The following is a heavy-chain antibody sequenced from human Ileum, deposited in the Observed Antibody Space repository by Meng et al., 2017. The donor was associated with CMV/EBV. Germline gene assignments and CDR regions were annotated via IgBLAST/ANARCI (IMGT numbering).Heavy chain of an antibody. CDR2: IKSRVDGGTT. J-gene: IGHJ4*02. Sequence: GGSLRLSCEGSGFTFNSAWMSWVRQTPGRGLEWVGRIKSRVDGGTTDYAAPVEGRFTISRDVSRNTLFLEMNSLKTEDTGVYFCTTNFHSPTGRWGQGTLVTVSS. D-gene: IGHD3-3*01. CDR3: TTNFHSPTGR. CDR1: GFTFNSAW. V-gene: IGHV3-15*01.